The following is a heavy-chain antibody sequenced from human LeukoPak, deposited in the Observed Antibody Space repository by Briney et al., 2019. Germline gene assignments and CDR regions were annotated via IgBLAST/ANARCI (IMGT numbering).Heavy chain of an antibody. J-gene: IGHJ3*02. CDR2: IKEDGSQM. V-gene: IGHV3-7*01. CDR3: ARNLAHNAFDI. Sequence: GGSLRLSCAASGFTFSSSWMTWVRQPLGKGLEYVANIKEDGSQMHYEDSLKGRFTISRDNVKNSLYLQMDSLRAEDSAVYFCARNLAHNAFDIWGQGTVVTVSS. CDR1: GFTFSSSW. D-gene: IGHD3-16*01.